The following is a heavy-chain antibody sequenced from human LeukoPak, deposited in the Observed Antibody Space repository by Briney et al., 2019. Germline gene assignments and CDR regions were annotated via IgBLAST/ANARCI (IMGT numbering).Heavy chain of an antibody. V-gene: IGHV3-30*18. Sequence: PGGSLRLSCAASGFTFSSYDIHWVRQAPGKGLEWVAVISYDGSNKYYADSVKGRFTISRDNSKNTLHLQMSSLRAEDTAVYYCAKDSGGYTYIFDHWGQGTLVTASS. D-gene: IGHD5-18*01. J-gene: IGHJ4*02. CDR1: GFTFSSYD. CDR3: AKDSGGYTYIFDH. CDR2: ISYDGSNK.